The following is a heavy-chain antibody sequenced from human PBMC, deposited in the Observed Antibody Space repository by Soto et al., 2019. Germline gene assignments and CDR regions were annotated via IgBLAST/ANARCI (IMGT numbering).Heavy chain of an antibody. Sequence: ASVKVSCKASGHTFTSYGIXWVRQAPGQGLEWMGLISAYNGNTNYAQKLQGRVTMTTDTSTSTAYMELRSLRSDDTAVYYCARDRYYGDDFDYWGQGTLVTVS. CDR3: ARDRYYGDDFDY. CDR2: ISAYNGNT. D-gene: IGHD4-17*01. V-gene: IGHV1-18*01. J-gene: IGHJ4*02. CDR1: GHTFTSYG.